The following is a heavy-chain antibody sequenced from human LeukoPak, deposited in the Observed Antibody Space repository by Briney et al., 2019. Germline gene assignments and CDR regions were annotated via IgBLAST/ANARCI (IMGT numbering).Heavy chain of an antibody. J-gene: IGHJ2*01. CDR3: ARGRSWYPHWYFDL. D-gene: IGHD6-13*01. CDR2: IYYSGST. Sequence: SETLSLTCTVSGGSISSSSYYWGWIRQPPGKGLEWIGSIYYSGSTYYNPSLKSRVTISVDTSKNQFSLKLSSVTAADTAVYYCARGRSWYPHWYFDLWGRGTLVTVSS. CDR1: GGSISSSSYY. V-gene: IGHV4-39*07.